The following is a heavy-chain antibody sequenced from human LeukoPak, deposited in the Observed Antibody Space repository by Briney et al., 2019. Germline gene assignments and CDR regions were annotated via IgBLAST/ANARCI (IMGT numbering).Heavy chain of an antibody. Sequence: GGSLRLSCAASGFTFSSYGMSWVRQAPGKGLEWVSAISGSGGSTYYADSVKGRFTISRDNSKNTLYPQMNSLRAEDTAVYYCAKVSQYSYGLGSLDYFDYWGQGTLVTVSS. J-gene: IGHJ4*02. CDR2: ISGSGGST. V-gene: IGHV3-23*01. CDR3: AKVSQYSYGLGSLDYFDY. D-gene: IGHD5-18*01. CDR1: GFTFSSYG.